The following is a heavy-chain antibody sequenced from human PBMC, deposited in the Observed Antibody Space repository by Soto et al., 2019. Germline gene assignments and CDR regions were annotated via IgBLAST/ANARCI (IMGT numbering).Heavy chain of an antibody. D-gene: IGHD2-2*01. CDR3: ARQKLNSSTWYGSIDS. CDR2: ISAGSGNS. Sequence: EVQLLESGGGLVQPGKSLRLSCVASGFSFGTHAMTWVRQAPGKGLEWVSVISAGSGNSYYADSVKGRFSVSRDNSKNTLWLQMDSLRAEDTGLYYCARQKLNSSTWYGSIDSWGQGTLVTVSS. CDR1: GFSFGTHA. J-gene: IGHJ4*02. V-gene: IGHV3-23*01.